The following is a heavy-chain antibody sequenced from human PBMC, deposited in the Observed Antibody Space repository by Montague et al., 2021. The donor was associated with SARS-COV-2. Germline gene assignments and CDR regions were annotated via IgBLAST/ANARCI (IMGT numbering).Heavy chain of an antibody. CDR2: ISYGSSYI. V-gene: IGHV3-21*01. CDR1: GFTFSSYS. D-gene: IGHD3-3*01. J-gene: IGHJ6*02. CDR3: ARGGGRRVTIFGVVDSYSGTDV. Sequence: SLRLSCAASGFTFSSYSMNWVRQAPGKGLEWVSSISYGSSYIYYADSVKGRFTISRDNAKNSLYLQMNSLRAEDTAVYYCARGGGRRVTIFGVVDSYSGTDVWGQGPTVTVSS.